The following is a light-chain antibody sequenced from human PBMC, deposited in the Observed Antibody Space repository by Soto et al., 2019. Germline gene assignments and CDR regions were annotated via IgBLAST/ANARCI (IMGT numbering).Light chain of an antibody. Sequence: IVLTPSPVTLATTPGERAVLSCRASQSVSTSLAWYQHKAGQAPRLFIYDASKRAPGIPARFSGSGSGTDFTLTISSLEPEDLAVYYCQVRDVWPSFGQGTKVDIK. CDR1: QSVSTS. V-gene: IGKV3-11*01. J-gene: IGKJ1*01. CDR3: QVRDVWPS. CDR2: DAS.